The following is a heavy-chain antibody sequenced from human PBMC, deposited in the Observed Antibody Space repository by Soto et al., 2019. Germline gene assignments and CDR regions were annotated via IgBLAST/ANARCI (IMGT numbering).Heavy chain of an antibody. CDR1: GYTFANYW. J-gene: IGHJ5*02. D-gene: IGHD2-15*01. Sequence: GESLKISCKASGYTFANYWIGWVRQMPGKGLELMGIIYPIESDARYSPSFQGQVIISADKSINTAYLQWSSLRASDTAIYYCVRHGRSGGSSYSGWFDPWGQGTLVT. CDR2: IYPIESDA. V-gene: IGHV5-51*01. CDR3: VRHGRSGGSSYSGWFDP.